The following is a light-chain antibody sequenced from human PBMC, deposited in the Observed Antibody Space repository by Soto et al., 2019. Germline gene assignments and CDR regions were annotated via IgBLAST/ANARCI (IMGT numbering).Light chain of an antibody. CDR3: QQYHLHSA. Sequence: DIQMTQSPSTLSALVRDRDTIACRASQNITTWLDWYQQKPGKAPKILIYKASTLESGVAARFSGSGSGTELSLTISSLQPDDFATYYCQQYHLHSAVGAGNKVDL. J-gene: IGKJ3*01. V-gene: IGKV1-5*03. CDR1: QNITTW. CDR2: KAS.